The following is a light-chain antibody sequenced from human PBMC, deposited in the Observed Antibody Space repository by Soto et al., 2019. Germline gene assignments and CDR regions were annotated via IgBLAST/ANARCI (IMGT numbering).Light chain of an antibody. CDR1: QSVNSRY. CDR3: QQYGSSPLT. Sequence: EIVLTQSPGTLSLSPGERATLSCRASQSVNSRYLAWYQQKPGQAPRLLMFGASSRATGIPDRFSGSGSGTDFTLTIGRLEPEDFAVYYGQQYGSSPLTFGGGTKVDIX. J-gene: IGKJ4*01. V-gene: IGKV3-20*01. CDR2: GAS.